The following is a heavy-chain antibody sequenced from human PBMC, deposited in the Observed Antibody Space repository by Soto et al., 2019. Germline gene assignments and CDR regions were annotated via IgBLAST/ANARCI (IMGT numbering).Heavy chain of an antibody. V-gene: IGHV1-18*01. CDR2: ISAYNGNT. CDR3: ASPVYGSGSYTANDYGMDV. CDR1: GYTFTSYG. D-gene: IGHD3-10*01. Sequence: QVQLVQSGAEVKKPGASVKVSCKASGYTFTSYGISWVRQAPGQGLEWMGWISAYNGNTNYAQKLQGRVTMTTDTSTSTAYMELRSLRSDDTAVYYCASPVYGSGSYTANDYGMDVWGQGTTVTVSS. J-gene: IGHJ6*02.